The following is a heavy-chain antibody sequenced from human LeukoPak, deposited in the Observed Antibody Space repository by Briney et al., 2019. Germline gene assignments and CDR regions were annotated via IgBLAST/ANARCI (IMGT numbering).Heavy chain of an antibody. CDR3: VTALLAGVRYSYGYDY. D-gene: IGHD5-18*01. V-gene: IGHV3-64D*06. CDR1: GFSVSSNY. CDR2: ISSNGGST. Sequence: GGSLRLSCAASGFSVSSNYMNWVRQAPGKGLEYVSAISSNGGSTYYADSVKGRFTISRDNSKNTLYLQMSSLRAEDTAVYYCVTALLAGVRYSYGYDYWGQGTPVTVSS. J-gene: IGHJ4*02.